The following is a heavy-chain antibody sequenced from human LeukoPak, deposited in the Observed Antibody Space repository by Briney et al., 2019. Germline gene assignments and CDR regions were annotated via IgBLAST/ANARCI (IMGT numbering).Heavy chain of an antibody. CDR3: ARETGYYDSSGYRMDV. J-gene: IGHJ6*04. D-gene: IGHD3-22*01. CDR2: IYYSGST. V-gene: IGHV4-59*01. Sequence: SETLSLTCTVSGGSISSYYWSWIRQPPGKGLEWIGYIYYSGSTNYNPSLKSRVTISVDTSKNQFSLKLSSVTAADTAVYYCARETGYYDSSGYRMDVWGKGTTVTVSS. CDR1: GGSISSYY.